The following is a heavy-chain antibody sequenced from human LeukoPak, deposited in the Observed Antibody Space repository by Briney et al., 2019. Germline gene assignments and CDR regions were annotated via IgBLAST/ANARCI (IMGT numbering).Heavy chain of an antibody. CDR2: ITWDGGTT. J-gene: IGHJ4*02. D-gene: IGHD3-22*01. V-gene: IGHV3-43D*04. CDR1: GFTFNDYA. CDR3: VKDRGNYHDSWGVEYFDY. Sequence: GGSLRLSCAASGFTFNDYAMHWVRQGPGKNLEWVSLITWDGGTTHYADSVKGRFTISRDNSKNSLYLQMNSLRVEDSALYYCVKDRGNYHDSWGVEYFDYWGQGTVVSVSS.